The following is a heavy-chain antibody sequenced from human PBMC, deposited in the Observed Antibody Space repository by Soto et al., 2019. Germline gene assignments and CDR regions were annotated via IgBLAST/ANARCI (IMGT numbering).Heavy chain of an antibody. CDR3: ARDGYQLLYPSDYYYYYGMDV. J-gene: IGHJ6*02. Sequence: QVQLVESGGGVVQPGRSLRLSCAASGFTFSSYAMHWVRQAPGKGLDWVAVISYDGSNKYYADSVKGRFTISRDNSKNTLYLQMNSLRAEDTAVYYCARDGYQLLYPSDYYYYYGMDVWGQGTTVTVSS. V-gene: IGHV3-30-3*01. CDR1: GFTFSSYA. D-gene: IGHD2-2*02. CDR2: ISYDGSNK.